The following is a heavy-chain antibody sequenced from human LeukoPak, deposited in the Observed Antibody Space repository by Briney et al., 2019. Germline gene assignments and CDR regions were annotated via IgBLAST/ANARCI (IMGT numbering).Heavy chain of an antibody. Sequence: GGSLRLSCAASEFTFSSYAMHWVRQAPGKGLEWVAVISYDGSNKYYADSVKGRFTISRDNSKNTLYLQMNSLRAEDTAVYYCARGGYYDSSGPLQWFDPWGQGTLVTVSS. J-gene: IGHJ5*02. D-gene: IGHD3-22*01. V-gene: IGHV3-30-3*01. CDR2: ISYDGSNK. CDR1: EFTFSSYA. CDR3: ARGGYYDSSGPLQWFDP.